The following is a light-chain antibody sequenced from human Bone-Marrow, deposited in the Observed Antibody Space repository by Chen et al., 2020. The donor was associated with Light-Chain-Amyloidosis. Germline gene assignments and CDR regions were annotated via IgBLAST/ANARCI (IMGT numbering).Light chain of an antibody. Sequence: EIVLTQSPATLSLSPGERATLSRRASQSVARYLAWYQQKPGQAPRLLIYEASNRATGIPARFSGSGSGTDFTLTISSLEPEDFAVYYCLQRSDRPPLTFGVGTKVEIK. J-gene: IGKJ4*01. V-gene: IGKV3-11*01. CDR3: LQRSDRPPLT. CDR1: QSVARY. CDR2: EAS.